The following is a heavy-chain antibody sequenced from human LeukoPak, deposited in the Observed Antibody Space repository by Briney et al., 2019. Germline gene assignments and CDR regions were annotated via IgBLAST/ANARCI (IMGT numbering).Heavy chain of an antibody. V-gene: IGHV3-30*02. Sequence: GGSLRLSCAASGFTFSRYGMHWVRQAPGKGLEWVAFIRYDGSKKYYADSVKGRVTISRDNSKNTLYLQMYSLRAEDTAVYYCAKASSGTYFLFDYWGQGTLVTVSS. D-gene: IGHD1-26*01. CDR1: GFTFSRYG. CDR3: AKASSGTYFLFDY. CDR2: IRYDGSKK. J-gene: IGHJ4*02.